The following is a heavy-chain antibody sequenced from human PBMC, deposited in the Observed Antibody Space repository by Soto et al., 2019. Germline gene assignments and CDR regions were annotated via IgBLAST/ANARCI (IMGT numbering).Heavy chain of an antibody. CDR2: IKSKTDGGTT. J-gene: IGHJ6*02. Sequence: PGGSLRLSCAASGFTFSNAWMNWVRQAPGKGLEWVGRIKSKTDGGTTDYAAPVKGRFTISRDDSKNTLYLQMNSLKTEDTAVYYCTTDFSSSSTYYYYGMDVWGQGTTVTVSS. D-gene: IGHD6-13*01. CDR1: GFTFSNAW. V-gene: IGHV3-15*07. CDR3: TTDFSSSSTYYYYGMDV.